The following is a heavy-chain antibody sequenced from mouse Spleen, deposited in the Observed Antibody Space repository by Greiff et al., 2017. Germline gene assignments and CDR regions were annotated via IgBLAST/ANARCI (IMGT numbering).Heavy chain of an antibody. CDR2: IYPYNGVS. D-gene: IGHD1-1*01. CDR3: ARNYYGSRTEYDFDY. V-gene: IGHV1-31*01. Sequence: VQLQQSGPELVKPGASVKISCKASGYSFTGYYMHWVKQSHGNILDWIGYIYPYNGVSSYNQKFKGKATLTVDKSSSTAYMELRSLTSEDSAVYYCARNYYGSRTEYDFDYWGQGTTLTVSS. J-gene: IGHJ2*01. CDR1: GYSFTGYY.